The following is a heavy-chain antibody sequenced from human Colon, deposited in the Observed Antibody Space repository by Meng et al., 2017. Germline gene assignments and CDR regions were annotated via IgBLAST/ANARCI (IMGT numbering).Heavy chain of an antibody. D-gene: IGHD7-27*01. J-gene: IGHJ4*02. CDR3: ARDSGWGSFDY. CDR2: IDPDGTVK. V-gene: IGHV3-7*01. Sequence: GESLKISCTPSGFTFSDSWMTWVRQAPGKGLEWVGNIDPDGTVKNYVDSVKGRFTFSRDNAKNSLFLQMNSLRAEDTAVYYCARDSGWGSFDYWGQGTLVTVSS. CDR1: GFTFSDSW.